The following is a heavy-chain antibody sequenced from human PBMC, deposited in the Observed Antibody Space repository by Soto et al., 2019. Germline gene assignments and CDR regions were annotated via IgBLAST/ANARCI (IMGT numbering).Heavy chain of an antibody. CDR1: GFTFSTYA. CDR2: ISFDGTNK. D-gene: IGHD4-17*01. V-gene: IGHV3-30-3*01. CDR3: ARDRAFMTTVNYGMDV. Sequence: QPGGSLRLSCAASGFTFSTYAMHWVRQAPGKGLDWVAVISFDGTNKYYADSVKGRFTISRDNSKNTLYLQMNSLRTEDTAVYYCARDRAFMTTVNYGMDVWGQGTTVTVSS. J-gene: IGHJ6*02.